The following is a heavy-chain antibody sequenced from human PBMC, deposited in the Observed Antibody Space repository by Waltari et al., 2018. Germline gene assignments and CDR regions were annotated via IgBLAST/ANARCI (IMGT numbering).Heavy chain of an antibody. CDR2: INHSGSN. D-gene: IGHD3-10*01. CDR1: GGSFSGYY. CDR3: ARGERFTMVRGASPPPPLDY. J-gene: IGHJ4*02. V-gene: IGHV4-34*01. Sequence: QVQLQQWGAGLLKPSETLSLTCAVYGGSFSGYYWSWIRQPPGKGLEWIGEINHSGSNHHHPSLKRRVTISGEPSKNQLSLELSSVTAGDTALYYLARGERFTMVRGASPPPPLDYWGQGTLVIVSS.